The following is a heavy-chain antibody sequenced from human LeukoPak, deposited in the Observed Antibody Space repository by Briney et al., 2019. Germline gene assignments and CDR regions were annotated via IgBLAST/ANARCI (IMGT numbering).Heavy chain of an antibody. CDR3: TTWYYGSGRGDY. D-gene: IGHD3-10*01. CDR1: GFTFSNAW. V-gene: IGHV3-15*01. Sequence: GGSLRLSCAASGFTFSNAWMSWVRQAPGKGLEWVGRIKSKTDGGTTDYAAPVKGRFTISRDDSKNTLYLQMNSLKTEDTAVYYCTTWYYGSGRGDYWGQGTLVTVSS. CDR2: IKSKTDGGTT. J-gene: IGHJ4*02.